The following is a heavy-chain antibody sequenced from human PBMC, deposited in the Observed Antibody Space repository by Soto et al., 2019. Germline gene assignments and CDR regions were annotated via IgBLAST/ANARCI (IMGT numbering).Heavy chain of an antibody. CDR1: GFTFSSYA. CDR2: ISGSGGNT. V-gene: IGHV3-23*01. D-gene: IGHD3-10*01. Sequence: PGGSLRLSCAASGFTFSSYAMSWVRQAPGKGLEWVSAISGSGGNTYYADSVKGRFTISRDNSKNTLYLQMNSLRAEDTAVYYCAKDSILLTSSGSSPTVFDYWGQGTLVTVSS. CDR3: AKDSILLTSSGSSPTVFDY. J-gene: IGHJ4*02.